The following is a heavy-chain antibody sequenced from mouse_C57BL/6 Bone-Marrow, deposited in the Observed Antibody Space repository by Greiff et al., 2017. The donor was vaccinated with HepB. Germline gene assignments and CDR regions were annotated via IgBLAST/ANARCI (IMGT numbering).Heavy chain of an antibody. V-gene: IGHV2-2*01. D-gene: IGHD1-1*01. J-gene: IGHJ1*03. CDR3: DRNQTNGITTVEWYFDV. CDR2: IWSGGST. Sequence: QVQLQQSGPGLVQPSQSLSITCTVSGFSLTSYGVHWVRQSPGKGLEWLGVIWSGGSTDYNAAFISRLSISKDNSKSQVFFKMNSLQADDTAIYYCDRNQTNGITTVEWYFDVWGTGTTVTVSS. CDR1: GFSLTSYG.